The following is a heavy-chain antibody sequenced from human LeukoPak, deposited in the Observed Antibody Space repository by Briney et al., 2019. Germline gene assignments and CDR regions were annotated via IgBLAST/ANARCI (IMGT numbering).Heavy chain of an antibody. CDR1: GGSFSGYY. CDR3: AIGELRHFDWLPFDY. CDR2: INHSGST. V-gene: IGHV4-34*01. J-gene: IGHJ4*02. D-gene: IGHD3-9*01. Sequence: SETLSLTCAVYGGSFSGYYWSWVRQPPGKGLGWIGEINHSGSTNYNPSLKSRVTISVDTSKNQFSLKLSSVTAADTAVYYCAIGELRHFDWLPFDYWGQGTLVTVSS.